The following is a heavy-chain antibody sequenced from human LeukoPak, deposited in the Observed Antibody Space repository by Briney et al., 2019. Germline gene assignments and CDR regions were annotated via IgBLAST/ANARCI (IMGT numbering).Heavy chain of an antibody. CDR2: MNPNSGNT. J-gene: IGHJ5*02. D-gene: IGHD2-2*01. Sequence: GASVKVSCKASGYTFTSYDINWVRQATGQGLEWMGWMNPNSGNTGYAQKFQGRVTITRNTSISTAYMELSSLRSEDTAVYYCARGRSIVVVPAAIRRWENWFDPWGQGTLVTVSS. CDR1: GYTFTSYD. CDR3: ARGRSIVVVPAAIRRWENWFDP. V-gene: IGHV1-8*03.